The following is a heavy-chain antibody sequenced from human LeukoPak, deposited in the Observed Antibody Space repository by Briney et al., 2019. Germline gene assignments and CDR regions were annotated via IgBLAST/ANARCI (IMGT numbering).Heavy chain of an antibody. D-gene: IGHD3-10*01. CDR3: ARGYGSGSYYSNNWFDP. V-gene: IGHV4-39*07. CDR1: GGSISSSSYY. CDR2: IYYSGST. J-gene: IGHJ5*02. Sequence: PSETLSLTCTVSGGSISSSSYYWGWIRQPPGKGLEWIGSIYYSGSTYYNPSLKSRVTISVDTFKNQFSLKLSSVTAADTAVYYCARGYGSGSYYSNNWFDPWGQGTLVTVSS.